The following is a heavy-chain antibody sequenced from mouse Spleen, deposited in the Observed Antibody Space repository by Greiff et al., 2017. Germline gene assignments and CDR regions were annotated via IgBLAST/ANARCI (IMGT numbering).Heavy chain of an antibody. Sequence: EVQLQQSGPELVKPGASVKISCKASGYTFTDYYMNWVKQSHGKSLEWIGDINPNNGGTSYNQKFKGKATLTVDKSSSTAYMELRSLTSEDSAVYYCARNRYDPLYAMDYWGQGTSVTVSS. CDR2: INPNNGGT. D-gene: IGHD2-14*01. J-gene: IGHJ4*01. V-gene: IGHV1-26*01. CDR1: GYTFTDYY. CDR3: ARNRYDPLYAMDY.